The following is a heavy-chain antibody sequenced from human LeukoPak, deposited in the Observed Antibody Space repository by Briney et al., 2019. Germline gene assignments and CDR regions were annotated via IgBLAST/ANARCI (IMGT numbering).Heavy chain of an antibody. Sequence: GGSLRLSCAASGFTVSSNYMSWVRQAPGKGLVWVSRINTDGSSTSYADSVKGRFTISRDNAKNTLYLQMNSLRAEDTAVYYCARGAWSGYYVDYWGQGTLVTVSS. CDR2: INTDGSST. J-gene: IGHJ4*02. V-gene: IGHV3-74*01. CDR1: GFTVSSNY. CDR3: ARGAWSGYYVDY. D-gene: IGHD3-3*01.